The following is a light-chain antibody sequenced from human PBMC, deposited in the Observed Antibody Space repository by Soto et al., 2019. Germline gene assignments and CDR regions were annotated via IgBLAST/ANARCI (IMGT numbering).Light chain of an antibody. CDR2: GNS. CDR1: SSNIGAGYD. CDR3: QSYDSSLSVVV. J-gene: IGLJ2*01. Sequence: QSVLTQPPSVSGAPGRRVTISCTGSSSNIGAGYDVHWYKQLPGTAPKFLIYGNSDRPSGVPDRFSGSKSGTSASLAITGLQAEDEADYYCQSYDSSLSVVVFGGGTKVTVL. V-gene: IGLV1-40*01.